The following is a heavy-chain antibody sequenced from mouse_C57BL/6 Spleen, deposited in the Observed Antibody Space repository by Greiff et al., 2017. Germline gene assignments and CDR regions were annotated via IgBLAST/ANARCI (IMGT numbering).Heavy chain of an antibody. CDR3: ASLYYYGSSYYAMDY. D-gene: IGHD1-1*01. J-gene: IGHJ4*01. CDR1: GFNIKNTY. Sequence: VQLKESVAELVRPGASVKLSCTASGFNIKNTYMHWVKQRPEQGLEWIGRIDPANGNTKYAPKFQGKATITADTSSNTAYLQLSSLTSEDTAIYYCASLYYYGSSYYAMDYWGQGTSVTVSS. CDR2: IDPANGNT. V-gene: IGHV14-3*01.